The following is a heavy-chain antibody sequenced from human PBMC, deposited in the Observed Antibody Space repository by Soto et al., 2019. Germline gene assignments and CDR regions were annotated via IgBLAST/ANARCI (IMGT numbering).Heavy chain of an antibody. CDR1: GGSISSYY. CDR2: IYYSGST. CDR3: ARDKGDYDSSGYYSALDY. D-gene: IGHD3-22*01. Sequence: PSETLSLTCTVSGGSISSYYWSWIRQPPGKGLEWIGYIYYSGSTNYNPSLKSRVTISVDTSKNQFSLKLSSVTAADTAVYYCARDKGDYDSSGYYSALDYWGQGTLVTVSS. V-gene: IGHV4-59*01. J-gene: IGHJ4*02.